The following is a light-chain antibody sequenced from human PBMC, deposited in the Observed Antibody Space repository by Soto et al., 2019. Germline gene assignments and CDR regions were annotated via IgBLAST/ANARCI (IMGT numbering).Light chain of an antibody. CDR2: EVT. CDR1: SSDVGGYNR. CDR3: YSYRSGSAHV. J-gene: IGLJ1*01. Sequence: QSALAQPASVSGSPGQSITISCTGTSSDVGGYNRVSWYQQHPDKAPKLIIYEVTNRPSGISNRFSGSKSGDTASLTISGLQAEDEADYYCYSYRSGSAHVFGTGTKVTAL. V-gene: IGLV2-14*01.